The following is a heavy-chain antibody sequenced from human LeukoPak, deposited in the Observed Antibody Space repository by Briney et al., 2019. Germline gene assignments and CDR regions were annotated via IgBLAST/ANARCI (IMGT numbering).Heavy chain of an antibody. CDR1: GGTFSSYA. D-gene: IGHD2-2*01. V-gene: IGHV1-69*13. CDR3: AGGYCSSTSCYAPRFH. Sequence: ASVKVSCKASGGTFSSYAISWVRQAPGQGLEWMGGIIPIFGTANYAQKFQGRVTITADESTSTAYMELSSLRSEHTAVYYCAGGYCSSTSCYAPRFHWGQGTLVTVSS. J-gene: IGHJ4*02. CDR2: IIPIFGTA.